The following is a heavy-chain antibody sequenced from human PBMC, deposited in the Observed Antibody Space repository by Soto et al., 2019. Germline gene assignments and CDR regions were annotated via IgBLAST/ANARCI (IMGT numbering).Heavy chain of an antibody. V-gene: IGHV3-33*01. CDR1: GFTFSSYG. Sequence: QVQLVESGGGVVQPGRSLRLSCAASGFTFSSYGMHWVRQAPGKGLEWVAVIWYDGSNKDYADSVKGRFTISRDNSKNTLYLQMNSLRAEDTAVYYCARMSWQHADWVCDYWGQGTLVTVSS. CDR2: IWYDGSNK. CDR3: ARMSWQHADWVCDY. J-gene: IGHJ4*02. D-gene: IGHD6-13*01.